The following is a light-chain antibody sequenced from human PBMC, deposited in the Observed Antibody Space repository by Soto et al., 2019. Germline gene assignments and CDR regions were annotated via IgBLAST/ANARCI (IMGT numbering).Light chain of an antibody. CDR2: DVS. CDR3: SSYTSTNSWV. V-gene: IGLV2-14*01. J-gene: IGLJ3*02. Sequence: QSALTQSASVSGSPGQSINISCTGTSSDVGGYNYVSWYQQHPGKAPKLIIYDVSNRPSGVSTRFSGSKSGNTASLTISGLQAEDEADYSCSSYTSTNSWVFGGGTKVTVL. CDR1: SSDVGGYNY.